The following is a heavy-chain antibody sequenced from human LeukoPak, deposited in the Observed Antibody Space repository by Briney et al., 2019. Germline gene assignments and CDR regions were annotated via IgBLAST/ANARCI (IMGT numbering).Heavy chain of an antibody. CDR3: ARGHDFGENFDY. CDR2: ISSSGSTI. D-gene: IGHD3-10*01. J-gene: IGHJ4*02. CDR1: GFTFSSYE. V-gene: IGHV3-48*03. Sequence: PGGSLRLSCAASGFTFSSYEMNWVRQAPGKGLEWVSYISSSGSTIYYADSVKGRFTISRDNAKNSLYLQMNSLGAEDTAVYYCARGHDFGENFDYWGQGTLVTVSS.